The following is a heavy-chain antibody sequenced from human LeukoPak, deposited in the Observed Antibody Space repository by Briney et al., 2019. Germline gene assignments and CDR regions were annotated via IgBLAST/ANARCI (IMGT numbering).Heavy chain of an antibody. CDR3: ARDLFSGSYSTYYYYGLDV. Sequence: PGGSLRLSCAASGFTFSSYGMHWVRQAPGKGLEWVAVIWYDGSNKYYADSVKGRFTISRDNSKNTLYLQINSLRAEDTAVYYRARDLFSGSYSTYYYYGLDVWGQGTTVTVSS. V-gene: IGHV3-33*01. J-gene: IGHJ6*02. CDR1: GFTFSSYG. CDR2: IWYDGSNK. D-gene: IGHD1-26*01.